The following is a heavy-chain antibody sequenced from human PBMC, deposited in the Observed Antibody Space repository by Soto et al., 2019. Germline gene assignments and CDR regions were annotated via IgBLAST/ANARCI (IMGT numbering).Heavy chain of an antibody. CDR3: ATENTASGMDV. D-gene: IGHD2-2*02. CDR2: MNPNSGNT. V-gene: IGHV1-8*01. CDR1: GYTFTSYD. Sequence: QVQLVQSGAEVKKPGASVKVSCKASGYTFTSYDINWVRQATGQGIEWMGWMNPNSGNTGYAQKFQGRVTMTRNTSISTAYMELRSLRSEDAAVYYCATENTASGMDVWGPGTTVNVSS. J-gene: IGHJ6*02.